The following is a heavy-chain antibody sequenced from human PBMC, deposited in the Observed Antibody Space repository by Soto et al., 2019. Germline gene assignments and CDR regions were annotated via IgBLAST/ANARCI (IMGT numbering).Heavy chain of an antibody. J-gene: IGHJ6*02. CDR2: MNPNSGNT. D-gene: IGHD3-3*01. CDR1: GYTFTSYD. CDR3: ESRVGLRCICGVVRYYVIAF. Sequence: ASMKVSCKASGYTFTSYDINWVRQATGQGLEWMGWMNPNSGNTGYAQKFQGRVTMTRNTSISTAYMELSSLRSEDTAVYYCESRVGLRCICGVVRYYVIAFRGQGTTVTVS. V-gene: IGHV1-8*01.